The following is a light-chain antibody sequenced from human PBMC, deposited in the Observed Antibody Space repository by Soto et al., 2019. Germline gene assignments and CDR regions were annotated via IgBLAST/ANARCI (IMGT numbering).Light chain of an antibody. CDR3: SAWDDSLSGWV. Sequence: QSVLTQPPSVSGTPGQRVTISCSGSSSNIGSNHVYWYQQLPGMAPKLLIYRNNQRPSGVPDRFSVSESGTSVSLAISGLQSEDEADYHCSAWDDSLSGWVFGGGTKVTVL. CDR2: RNN. CDR1: SSNIGSNH. J-gene: IGLJ3*02. V-gene: IGLV1-47*01.